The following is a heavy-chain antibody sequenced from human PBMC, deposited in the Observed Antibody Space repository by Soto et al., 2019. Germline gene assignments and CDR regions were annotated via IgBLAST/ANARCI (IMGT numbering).Heavy chain of an antibody. J-gene: IGHJ6*02. Sequence: GASVKVSCKASGYTFTGYYIHWVRQAPGQGLEWMGWINPNSGGTNYAQKFQGWVTMTRDTSISTAYMELSRLRSDDTAVYYCASTMVRGVEYGMDVWGQGTTVTVSS. CDR3: ASTMVRGVEYGMDV. V-gene: IGHV1-2*04. D-gene: IGHD3-10*01. CDR2: INPNSGGT. CDR1: GYTFTGYY.